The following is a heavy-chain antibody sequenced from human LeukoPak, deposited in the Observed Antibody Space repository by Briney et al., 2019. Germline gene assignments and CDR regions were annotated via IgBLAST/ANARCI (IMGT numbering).Heavy chain of an antibody. Sequence: SETLSLTCAVSGGSINSHYWSWIRQPPGKGLEWIGDTYYTGRNNYNPSLKSRVTISLDTSKNHLSLNLTSVLAADTAIYYCVRRDPGWNYFDYWGQGIPVTVSS. CDR3: VRRDPGWNYFDY. J-gene: IGHJ4*02. CDR1: GGSINSHY. CDR2: TYYTGRN. V-gene: IGHV4-59*08. D-gene: IGHD6-19*01.